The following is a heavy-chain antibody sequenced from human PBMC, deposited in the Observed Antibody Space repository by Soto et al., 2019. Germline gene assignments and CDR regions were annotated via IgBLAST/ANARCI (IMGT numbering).Heavy chain of an antibody. CDR1: GYSFTSYW. Sequence: GESLKISCKGSGYSFTSYWISWVLQMPGKGLEWRGRIDPSDSYTNYSPSFQGHVTISADKSISTAYLQWSSLKASDTAMFYCARHQVPAAIDYWGQGTLVTVSS. CDR2: IDPSDSYT. D-gene: IGHD2-2*01. CDR3: ARHQVPAAIDY. V-gene: IGHV5-10-1*01. J-gene: IGHJ4*02.